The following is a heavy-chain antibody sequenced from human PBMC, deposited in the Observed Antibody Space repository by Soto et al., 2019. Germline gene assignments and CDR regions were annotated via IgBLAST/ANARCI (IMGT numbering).Heavy chain of an antibody. CDR2: INPNSGGT. CDR3: ARAPLYYYYYGMDV. J-gene: IGHJ6*02. CDR1: GYTVTGYY. Sequence: ASVKVSCKASGYTVTGYYMHWVRQAPGQGLEWMGWINPNSGGTNYAQKFQGWVTMTRATSISTAYMELSRLRSDDTAVYYCARAPLYYYYYGMDVWGQGTTVTVSS. V-gene: IGHV1-2*04.